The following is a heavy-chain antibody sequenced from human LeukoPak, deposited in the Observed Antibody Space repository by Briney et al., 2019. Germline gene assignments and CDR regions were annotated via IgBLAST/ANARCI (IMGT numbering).Heavy chain of an antibody. CDR3: VRDSNLSFDY. D-gene: IGHD1-14*01. CDR1: GLTLSIHW. Sequence: PGGSLRLSCEASGLTLSIHWMDWVRQAPGKGLVWVSHINIDGTATTYADSVKGRFTISRDNAKNMLYLQMNSLRAEDTAVYYCVRDSNLSFDYWGQGTLVTVSS. J-gene: IGHJ4*02. CDR2: INIDGTAT. V-gene: IGHV3-74*01.